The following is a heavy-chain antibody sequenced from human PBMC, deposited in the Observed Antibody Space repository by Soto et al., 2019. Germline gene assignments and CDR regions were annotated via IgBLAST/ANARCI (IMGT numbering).Heavy chain of an antibody. CDR3: ARPTDGSGTYYVY. Sequence: PSETLSLPFTVSGGPISRSNNYLARIPPPSGKGLELIGSIYSSGSTNDKPSFNSRVSISVDTAKNQFSLKLSSVTAADTAMYYCARPTDGSGTYYVYWGRGTLVTVSS. V-gene: IGHV4-39*01. CDR1: GGPISRSNNY. D-gene: IGHD3-10*01. CDR2: IYSSGST. J-gene: IGHJ4*02.